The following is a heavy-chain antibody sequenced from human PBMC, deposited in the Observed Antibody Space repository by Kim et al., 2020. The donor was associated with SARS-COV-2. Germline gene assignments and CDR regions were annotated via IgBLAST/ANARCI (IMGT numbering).Heavy chain of an antibody. D-gene: IGHD5-12*01. J-gene: IGHJ6*03. V-gene: IGHV4-59*01. Sequence: SLKSRVTISVDTSKSQFSLKLSSVTAADTAVYYCARVDGYNYYYYYDMDVWGKGTTVTVSS. CDR3: ARVDGYNYYYYYDMDV.